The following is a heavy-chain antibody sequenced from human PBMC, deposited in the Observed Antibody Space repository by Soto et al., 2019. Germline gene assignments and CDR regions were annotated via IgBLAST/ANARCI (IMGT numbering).Heavy chain of an antibody. J-gene: IGHJ4*02. CDR3: ARVGPAHYYDSSGYYSPLDD. V-gene: IGHV1-69*13. D-gene: IGHD3-22*01. CDR1: GDTFSSYA. CDR2: IIPMFGTA. Sequence: SVKVSCKASGDTFSSYAINWVRQAPGQGLEWMGGIIPMFGTANYAQKFKGRVTITAGESTSTVYMELSSLGSEDTAVYYCARVGPAHYYDSSGYYSPLDDWGQGTLVTVS.